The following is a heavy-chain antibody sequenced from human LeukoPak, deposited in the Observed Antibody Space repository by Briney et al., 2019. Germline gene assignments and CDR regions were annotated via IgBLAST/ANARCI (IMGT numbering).Heavy chain of an antibody. CDR2: IKQDGSEK. V-gene: IGHV3-7*03. CDR1: GFTFSSYW. J-gene: IGHJ4*02. D-gene: IGHD3-22*01. CDR3: AKDRNPITMIVVVSPFDY. Sequence: GGSLRLSCAASGFTFSSYWMSWVRQAPGKGLEWVANIKQDGSEKYYVDSVKGRFTISRDNAKNSLYLQMNSLRAEDTAVYYCAKDRNPITMIVVVSPFDYWGQGTLVTVSS.